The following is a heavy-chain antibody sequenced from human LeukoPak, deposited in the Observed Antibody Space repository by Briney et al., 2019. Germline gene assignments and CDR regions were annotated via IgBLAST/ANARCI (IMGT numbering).Heavy chain of an antibody. CDR3: ARSSGVRDWFDP. Sequence: ASVKVSCKASGYTFTSYDITWLRQAPGQGPEWMGWISAYSGHTNYAQKLQGRVSMTTDTSTSTAYMDLRSLRSDDTAVYYCARSSGVRDWFDPWGQGTLVTVSS. D-gene: IGHD6-6*01. CDR2: ISAYSGHT. V-gene: IGHV1-18*01. J-gene: IGHJ5*02. CDR1: GYTFTSYD.